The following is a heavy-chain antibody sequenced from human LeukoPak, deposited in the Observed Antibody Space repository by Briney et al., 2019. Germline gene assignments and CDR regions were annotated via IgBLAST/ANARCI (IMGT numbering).Heavy chain of an antibody. CDR1: GFTFSSYA. CDR2: ISSNGGST. Sequence: GGSLRLSCAASGFTFSSYAMHWVRQAPGKGLEYVSAISSNGGSTYYANSVKGRFTISRDNSKTTLYLQMGSLRAEDMAVYYCARDRDGHYYDSSGPLDYWGQGTLVTVSS. CDR3: ARDRDGHYYDSSGPLDY. V-gene: IGHV3-64*01. D-gene: IGHD3-22*01. J-gene: IGHJ4*02.